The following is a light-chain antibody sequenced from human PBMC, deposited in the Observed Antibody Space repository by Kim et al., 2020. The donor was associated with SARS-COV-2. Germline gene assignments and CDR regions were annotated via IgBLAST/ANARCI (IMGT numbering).Light chain of an antibody. CDR2: DVS. CDR1: SSDVGGYNY. Sequence: GQSITISCTGTSSDVGGYNYVSWYQQHPGKAPQLMIYDVSNRPSGVSNRFSGSKSGNTASLTISRLQAEDEADYYCSSYTSSSTLVFGGGTQLTVL. J-gene: IGLJ3*02. CDR3: SSYTSSSTLV. V-gene: IGLV2-14*03.